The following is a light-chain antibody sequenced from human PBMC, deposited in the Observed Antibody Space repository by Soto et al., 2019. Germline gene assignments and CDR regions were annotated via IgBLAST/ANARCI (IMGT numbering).Light chain of an antibody. V-gene: IGKV1-12*01. Sequence: DIQMTQSPSSVSASVGDSVTITCRASQGIDNWLAWYQQKPGRAPKLLISAASNLQSGVPTRFSGSGSGTDFTLNIHILQPEDLETYFCQQAIHFPLAFCGGAKLEI. CDR3: QQAIHFPLA. CDR2: AAS. J-gene: IGKJ4*01. CDR1: QGIDNW.